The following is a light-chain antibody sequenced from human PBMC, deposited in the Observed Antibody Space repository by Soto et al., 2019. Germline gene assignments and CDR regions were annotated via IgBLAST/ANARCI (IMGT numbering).Light chain of an antibody. Sequence: EIVMTQSPVTLSLSPGERATLSCRASEDICNNLAWYQQKPGQPPRLLIFGASTRATNIASRFGGTGSGTEFTLTITRLQSGDFATYSCHQYKDWPLTFGGGTKVEI. CDR1: EDICNN. CDR3: HQYKDWPLT. V-gene: IGKV3-15*01. CDR2: GAS. J-gene: IGKJ4*01.